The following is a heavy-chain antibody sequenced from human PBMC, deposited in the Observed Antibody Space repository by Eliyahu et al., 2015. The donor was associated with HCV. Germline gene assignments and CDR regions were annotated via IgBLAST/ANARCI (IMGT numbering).Heavy chain of an antibody. J-gene: IGHJ4*02. V-gene: IGHV1-18*04. Sequence: QVQLVQSAADVKKPGASVKVSCXXSGYTFTXYGISWVLQVXGQGLEWMGWISXYNGNTNYAQKLQGRVTMTTDTSTSTAYMELRSLRSDDTAVDYCARDFRGGYFDYWGQGTLVTVSS. CDR2: ISXYNGNT. CDR1: GYTFTXYG. CDR3: ARDFRGGYFDY. D-gene: IGHD3-16*01.